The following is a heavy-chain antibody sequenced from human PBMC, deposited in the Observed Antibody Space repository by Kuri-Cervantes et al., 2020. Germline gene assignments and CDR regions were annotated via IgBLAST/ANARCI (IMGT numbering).Heavy chain of an antibody. Sequence: GESLKISCAASGFTFSSYAMHWVRQAPGKGLEWVAVISYDGSNKYYADSVKGRFTISRDNSMNTLYLQMNSLRAEDTAVYYCAREVEMATITCDYWGQGTLVTVSS. V-gene: IGHV3-30-3*01. D-gene: IGHD5-24*01. CDR3: AREVEMATITCDY. CDR1: GFTFSSYA. CDR2: ISYDGSNK. J-gene: IGHJ4*02.